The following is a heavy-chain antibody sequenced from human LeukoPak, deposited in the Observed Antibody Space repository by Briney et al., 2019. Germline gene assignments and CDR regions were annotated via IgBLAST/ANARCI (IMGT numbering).Heavy chain of an antibody. CDR3: AREVAGYYYMDV. J-gene: IGHJ6*03. Sequence: PWGSLRLSCAASGFTVSSNYMSWVRQAPGKGLEWVSVIYSGGSTYYADSVKGRFTISRDNSKNTLYLQMNSLRAEDTAVYYCAREVAGYYYMDVWGKGTTVTVSS. V-gene: IGHV3-53*01. CDR1: GFTVSSNY. CDR2: IYSGGST. D-gene: IGHD2-15*01.